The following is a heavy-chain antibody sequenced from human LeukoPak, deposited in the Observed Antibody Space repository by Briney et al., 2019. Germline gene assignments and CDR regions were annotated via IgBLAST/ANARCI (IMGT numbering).Heavy chain of an antibody. D-gene: IGHD4/OR15-4a*01. CDR3: ARESLFNANFDAFDL. CDR2: ISDSSRYR. CDR1: GFTFSSYN. J-gene: IGHJ3*01. Sequence: GGSLRLSCAASGFTFSSYNMNWVRQAPGKGLEWVSYISDSSRYRYYGGSLEGRFTISRDNAKNSLFLQMNSLRAEDAAIYYCARESLFNANFDAFDLWGQGTMVTVSS. V-gene: IGHV3-21*01.